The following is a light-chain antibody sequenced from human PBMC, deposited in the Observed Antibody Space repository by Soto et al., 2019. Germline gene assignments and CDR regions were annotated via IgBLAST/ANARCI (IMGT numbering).Light chain of an antibody. V-gene: IGKV1-16*02. CDR2: GAC. Sequence: DIQMTQSPSSLSASVGDTVTITCRASQAISNFLAWFQQKPGKAPKSLIYGACSLQSGVPSKFNGSAPDPDFALSSSSLQPEDSANYFCQQSHSYPVTFGGGTKVE. CDR3: QQSHSYPVT. J-gene: IGKJ4*01. CDR1: QAISNF.